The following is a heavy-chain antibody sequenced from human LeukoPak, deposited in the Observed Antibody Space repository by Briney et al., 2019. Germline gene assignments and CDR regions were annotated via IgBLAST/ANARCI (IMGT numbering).Heavy chain of an antibody. CDR3: ARDQYYYDSSGYYSAFDI. D-gene: IGHD3-22*01. CDR2: ISSSGNTI. V-gene: IGHV3-48*03. J-gene: IGHJ3*02. Sequence: GGSLRLSCAASGFTFSSFEMNWVRQAPGKGLEWVSYISSSGNTIYYADSVKGRFTISRDNAKNSLYLQMNSLRAEDTAVYYCARDQYYYDSSGYYSAFDIWGQGTMVTVSS. CDR1: GFTFSSFE.